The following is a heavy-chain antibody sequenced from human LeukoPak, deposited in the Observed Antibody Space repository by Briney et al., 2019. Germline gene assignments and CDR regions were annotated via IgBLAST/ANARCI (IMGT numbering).Heavy chain of an antibody. CDR3: ALGAVADLFDP. V-gene: IGHV3-23*01. CDR2: ISGSGGST. J-gene: IGHJ5*02. D-gene: IGHD6-19*01. Sequence: GGSLRLSCAASGFTFSSYAMSWVREAPGKGLEWVSAISGSGGSTYYADSVKGRFTISRDNAKYTLYLQMNSLRAEDTAVYYCALGAVADLFDPWGQGTLVTVSS. CDR1: GFTFSSYA.